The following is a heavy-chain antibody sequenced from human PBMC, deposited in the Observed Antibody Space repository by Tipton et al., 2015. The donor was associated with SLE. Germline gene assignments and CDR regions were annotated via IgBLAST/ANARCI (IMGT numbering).Heavy chain of an antibody. CDR2: INHSGST. V-gene: IGHV4-30-2*01. D-gene: IGHD2-15*01. J-gene: IGHJ4*02. CDR3: ARVCSGNSCYWGDY. CDR1: GDSISSDGYF. Sequence: TLSLTCTVSGDSISSDGYFWSWIRQPPGKGLEWIGDINHSGSTNYNPSLQSRVTISLDTSKNQFSLQLTSVTAADTAVYYRARVCSGNSCYWGDYWGQGTLATVSS.